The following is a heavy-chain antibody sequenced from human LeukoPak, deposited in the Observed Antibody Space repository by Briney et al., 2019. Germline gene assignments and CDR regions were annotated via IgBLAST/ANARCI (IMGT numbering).Heavy chain of an antibody. Sequence: GGSLRLSCAASGFTFSSYSMNWVRQAPGKGLEWVSPISSSSSYIYYADSVKGRFTISRDNARNSLYLQMNSLRAEDTGVYYCARSELGYYNYYMDVWGKGTTVTVSS. D-gene: IGHD7-27*01. CDR2: ISSSSSYI. CDR3: ARSELGYYNYYMDV. J-gene: IGHJ6*03. CDR1: GFTFSSYS. V-gene: IGHV3-21*01.